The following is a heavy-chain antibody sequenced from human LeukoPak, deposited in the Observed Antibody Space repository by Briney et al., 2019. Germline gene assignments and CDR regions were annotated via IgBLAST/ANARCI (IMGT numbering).Heavy chain of an antibody. CDR1: GGSISSSSYY. CDR2: IYYSGST. CDR3: ARNWNSFDY. J-gene: IGHJ4*02. Sequence: SETLSLTCTVSGGSISSSSYYWDWIRQPPGKGLEWIGSIYYSGSTYYNPSLKSRVTISVDTSKNQFSLKLSSVTAADTAVYYCARNWNSFDYWGQGTLVTVSS. D-gene: IGHD1-1*01. V-gene: IGHV4-39*01.